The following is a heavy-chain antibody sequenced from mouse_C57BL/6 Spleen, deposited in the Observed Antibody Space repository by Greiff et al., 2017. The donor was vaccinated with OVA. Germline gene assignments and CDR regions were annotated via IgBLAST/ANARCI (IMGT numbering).Heavy chain of an antibody. J-gene: IGHJ3*01. CDR2: IRLKSDNYAT. CDR3: TGSIYYYGSSPFAY. Sequence: VQLKQSGGGLVQPGGSMKLSCVASGFTFSNYWMNWVRQSPEKGLEWVAQIRLKSDNYATHYAESVKGRFTISRDDSKSSVYLQMNNLRAEDTGIYYCTGSIYYYGSSPFAYWGQGTLVTVSA. D-gene: IGHD1-1*01. CDR1: GFTFSNYW. V-gene: IGHV6-3*01.